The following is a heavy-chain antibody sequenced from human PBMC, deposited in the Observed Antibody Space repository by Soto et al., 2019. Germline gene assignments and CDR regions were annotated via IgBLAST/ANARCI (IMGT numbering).Heavy chain of an antibody. CDR1: QFTFTSYA. CDR3: AKLWFGEVAPVDY. D-gene: IGHD3-10*01. Sequence: PVGSLRLSCAASQFTFTSYAMSWVRQAPGKGLEWVSTIGGSGGRTYYADSVKGRFTISRDNSKNTLYLQMNSLRAEDTAVYYCAKLWFGEVAPVDYWGQGTPVTVSS. J-gene: IGHJ4*02. V-gene: IGHV3-23*01. CDR2: IGGSGGRT.